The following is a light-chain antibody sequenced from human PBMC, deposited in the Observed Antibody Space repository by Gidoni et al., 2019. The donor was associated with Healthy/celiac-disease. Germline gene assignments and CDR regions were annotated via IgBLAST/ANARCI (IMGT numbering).Light chain of an antibody. CDR2: KDS. CDR3: QSADSSGTVV. V-gene: IGLV3-25*03. J-gene: IGLJ2*01. CDR1: ALPKQY. Sequence: SYELTQPPSVSVSPGQTARITCSGDALPKQYAYWYQQKPGQAPVLVIYKDSERPSGLPERFSGSSSGKTVTLTISGVQAEDEADYYCQSADSSGTVVFGGGTKLTVL.